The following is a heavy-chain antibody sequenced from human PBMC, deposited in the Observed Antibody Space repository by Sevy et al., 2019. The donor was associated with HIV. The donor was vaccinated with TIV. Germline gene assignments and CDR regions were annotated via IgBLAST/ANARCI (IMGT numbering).Heavy chain of an antibody. CDR3: TTDSNHRGLSALLDY. V-gene: IGHV3-15*01. CDR2: IKSKTDGGTT. D-gene: IGHD3-10*01. J-gene: IGHJ4*02. Sequence: GGSLRLSCAASGFTFSNAWMSWVRQAPGKGLEWVGRIKSKTDGGTTDYAAPVKGRFTISRDDSKNTLYLQMNSLKTYDTASYYCTTDSNHRGLSALLDYWGQGTLVTVSS. CDR1: GFTFSNAW.